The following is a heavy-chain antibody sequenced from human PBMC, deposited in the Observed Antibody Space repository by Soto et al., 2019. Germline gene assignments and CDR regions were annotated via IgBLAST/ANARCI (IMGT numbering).Heavy chain of an antibody. CDR2: ISAAGDP. CDR3: ARTDRDFYGVDV. CDR1: GFTFRNYD. J-gene: IGHJ6*02. Sequence: EVQLVESGGGLVQPGGSLRLSCEASGFTFRNYDMHWVRQGTGKGLEWVSGISAAGDPDYADSVEGRFTISREHAQNSFFLQMNSLRVGDTAVYYCARTDRDFYGVDVWGQGTTVIVSS. V-gene: IGHV3-13*05.